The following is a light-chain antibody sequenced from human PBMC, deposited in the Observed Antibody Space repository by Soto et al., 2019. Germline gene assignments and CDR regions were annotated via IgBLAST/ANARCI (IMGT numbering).Light chain of an antibody. Sequence: DIQMTQSPSAMSASVGDRVTITCRASQGIGNYLDWFQQKPGKVPKRLIYAASSLQSGVPSRFSGSGYGTDLTLTICRLQPEDFATHYCLPPNSYPWTFGQGTRVEIK. CDR1: QGIGNY. V-gene: IGKV1-17*03. J-gene: IGKJ1*01. CDR3: LPPNSYPWT. CDR2: AAS.